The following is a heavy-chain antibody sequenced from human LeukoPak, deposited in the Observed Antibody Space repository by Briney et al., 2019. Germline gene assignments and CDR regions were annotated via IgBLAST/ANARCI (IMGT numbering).Heavy chain of an antibody. D-gene: IGHD2-15*01. V-gene: IGHV1-69*01. Sequence: SVKVSCKASGGTFSSYAISWVRQAPGQGLEWMGGIIPIFDTANYARKFQGRVTITADGSTSTAYMELSSLRSEDTAVYYCATLSQAAYSFDYWGQGTLITVSS. CDR3: ATLSQAAYSFDY. CDR1: GGTFSSYA. CDR2: IIPIFDTA. J-gene: IGHJ4*02.